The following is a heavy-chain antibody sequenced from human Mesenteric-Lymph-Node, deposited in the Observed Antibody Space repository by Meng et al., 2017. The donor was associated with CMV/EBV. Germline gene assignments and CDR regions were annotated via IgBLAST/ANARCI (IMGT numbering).Heavy chain of an antibody. V-gene: IGHV3-53*01. CDR3: ARSSGYSYDANAFDV. D-gene: IGHD5-18*01. CDR2: IYSDGST. J-gene: IGHJ3*01. Sequence: GESLKISCATSGFTISSYYMTWVRQPPGKGLEWVSVIYSDGSTHYADSAKGRFTISRDISRNTLYLQMNSLRADDTAVYYCARSSGYSYDANAFDVWGQGTMVTVSS. CDR1: GFTISSYY.